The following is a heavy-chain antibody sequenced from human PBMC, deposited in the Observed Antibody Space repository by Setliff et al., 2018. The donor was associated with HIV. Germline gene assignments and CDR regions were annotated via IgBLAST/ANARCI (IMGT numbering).Heavy chain of an antibody. V-gene: IGHV3-21*03. CDR1: GFTFSTYS. CDR3: AREGSYNFWSGYSSYYFDF. J-gene: IGHJ4*02. Sequence: PGGSLRLSCAASGFTFSTYSMNWVRQAPGKGLEWVSSISSSSNYIYYADSLKGRFTISRDNAKNSLYLQMNSLRVEDTAVYYCAREGSYNFWSGYSSYYFDFWGQGTLVTVSS. CDR2: ISSSSNYI. D-gene: IGHD3-3*01.